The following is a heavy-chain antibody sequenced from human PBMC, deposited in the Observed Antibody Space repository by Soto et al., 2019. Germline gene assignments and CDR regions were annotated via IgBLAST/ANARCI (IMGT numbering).Heavy chain of an antibody. V-gene: IGHV3-23*01. J-gene: IGHJ4*02. CDR2: ISGSGGST. Sequence: GGSLRLSCAASGFTFSSYAMSWVRQAPGKGLEWVSAISGSGGSTYYADSVKGRFTISRDNSKNTLYLQMNSLRAEDTAVYYCAKDLSWPGIAAADPEDDYWGQGTLVTVSS. CDR1: GFTFSSYA. D-gene: IGHD6-13*01. CDR3: AKDLSWPGIAAADPEDDY.